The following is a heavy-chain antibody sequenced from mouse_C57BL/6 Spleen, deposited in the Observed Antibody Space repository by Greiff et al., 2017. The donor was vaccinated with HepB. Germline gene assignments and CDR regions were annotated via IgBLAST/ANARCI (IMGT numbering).Heavy chain of an antibody. V-gene: IGHV1-82*01. Sequence: VQLQQSGPELVKPGASVKISCKASGYAFSSSWMNWVKQRPGKGLEWIGRIYPGDGDTNYNGKFKGKATLTADKSSSTAYMQLSSLTTEDSAVYVCARDYGSSSVDYWGQGTTLTVSS. CDR2: IYPGDGDT. J-gene: IGHJ2*01. CDR1: GYAFSSSW. CDR3: ARDYGSSSVDY. D-gene: IGHD1-1*01.